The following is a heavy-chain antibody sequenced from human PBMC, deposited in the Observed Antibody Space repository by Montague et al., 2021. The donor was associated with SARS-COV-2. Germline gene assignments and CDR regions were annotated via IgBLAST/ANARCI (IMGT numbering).Heavy chain of an antibody. V-gene: IGHV6-1*01. CDR1: GDSVAVLELT. J-gene: IGHJ5*02. CDR3: ARGWQKRFDP. CDR2: SHLLFKKKN. Sequence: CAISGDSVAVLELTRKSGKHTPAIDCHANLMSHLLFKKKNEYAISVKSRITVNPDTSKNQFSLLLNSVTPEDTAVYYCARGWQKRFDPWGQGTLVTVSS. D-gene: IGHD5-24*01.